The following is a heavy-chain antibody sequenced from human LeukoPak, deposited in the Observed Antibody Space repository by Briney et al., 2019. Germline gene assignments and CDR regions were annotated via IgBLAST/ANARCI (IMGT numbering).Heavy chain of an antibody. CDR2: IYYSGST. J-gene: IGHJ4*02. V-gene: IGHV4-31*03. CDR3: ARGRYGEYTPFDY. CDR1: GGSISSGGYY. Sequence: SETLSLTCTVSGGSISSGGYYWSWIRQHPGKGLEWIGYIYYSGSTYYNPSLKSRVTISVDTSKNQFSLKLSSVTAADTAVYYCARGRYGEYTPFDYWGQGTLVTVSS. D-gene: IGHD4-17*01.